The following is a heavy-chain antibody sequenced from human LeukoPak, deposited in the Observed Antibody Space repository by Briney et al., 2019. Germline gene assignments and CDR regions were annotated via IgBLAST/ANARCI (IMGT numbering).Heavy chain of an antibody. J-gene: IGHJ5*02. CDR1: GGSISSSSHY. D-gene: IGHD2-21*02. Sequence: PSETLSLTCTVFGGSISSSSHYWGWIRQPPGEGLEWIGSIYFSGSTYYSPSLKSRVTISVDPSTNQFSLKLSSVTAADTAVYYCARDPVTSPYNWFDPWGQGTLVTVSS. CDR2: IYFSGST. V-gene: IGHV4-39*01. CDR3: ARDPVTSPYNWFDP.